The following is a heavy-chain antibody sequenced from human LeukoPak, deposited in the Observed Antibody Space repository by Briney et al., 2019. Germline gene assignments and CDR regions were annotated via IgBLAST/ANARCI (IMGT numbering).Heavy chain of an antibody. CDR2: IYYSGST. Sequence: RPSETLSLTCTVSGGSISSGGYYWSWIRQHPGKGPEWIGRIYYSGSTYYNPSLKSRVTISVDTSKNQFSLKLSSVTAADTAVYYCARDPDYYDSSVRDWFDPWGQGTLVTVSS. CDR3: ARDPDYYDSSVRDWFDP. CDR1: GGSISSGGYY. V-gene: IGHV4-39*07. D-gene: IGHD3-22*01. J-gene: IGHJ5*02.